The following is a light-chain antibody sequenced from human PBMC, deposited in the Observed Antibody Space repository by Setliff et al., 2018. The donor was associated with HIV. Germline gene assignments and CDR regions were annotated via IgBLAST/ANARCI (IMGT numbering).Light chain of an antibody. CDR1: SSDIGSHNH. Sequence: QSALAQPPSASGSPGQSVAISCTGTSSDIGSHNHVSWYQQYPGKAPKLMIYELSQRPSGVPDRFSGSKSGNTASLTVSGLQAEDEADYYCASYAGDGVHDIYVFGTGTK. CDR3: ASYAGDGVHDIYV. CDR2: ELS. J-gene: IGLJ1*01. V-gene: IGLV2-8*01.